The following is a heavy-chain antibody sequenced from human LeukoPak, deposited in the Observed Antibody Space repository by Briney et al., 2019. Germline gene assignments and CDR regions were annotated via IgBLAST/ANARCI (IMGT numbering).Heavy chain of an antibody. D-gene: IGHD3-16*01. CDR1: GGSISIYS. CDR2: IYYIGST. CDR3: ARFTPQGYGWGGYNRFDP. V-gene: IGHV4-59*01. J-gene: IGHJ5*02. Sequence: SETLSLTCIVSGGSISIYSWSWIRQPPGKGLGWIGNIYYIGSTNYNPSLKSRVTISVDTSKNQFSLNLTSVTAADTAVYYYARFTPQGYGWGGYNRFDPWGQGTLVTVSS.